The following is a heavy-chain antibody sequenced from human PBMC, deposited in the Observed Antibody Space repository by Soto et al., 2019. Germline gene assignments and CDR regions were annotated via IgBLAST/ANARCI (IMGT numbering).Heavy chain of an antibody. CDR3: ARAVIKGRSRYFWFDP. Sequence: SVKVSCKTSGGTFSRHAINWVRQAPGQGLGWMGGIIPLLGTTHYAQKFKGRVTISADESSSTAYMELSSLTSEDAAVYYCARAVIKGRSRYFWFDPWGQGTLVTVSS. D-gene: IGHD1-20*01. CDR2: IIPLLGTT. CDR1: GGTFSRHA. J-gene: IGHJ5*02. V-gene: IGHV1-69*13.